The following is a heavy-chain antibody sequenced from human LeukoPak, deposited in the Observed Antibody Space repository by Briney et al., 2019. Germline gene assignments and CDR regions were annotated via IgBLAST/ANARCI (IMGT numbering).Heavy chain of an antibody. D-gene: IGHD5-24*01. V-gene: IGHV3-21*01. CDR3: ARDTSRGGYNFVDY. J-gene: IGHJ4*02. CDR1: GFTFSSYS. Sequence: VKPGGSLRLSCAASGFTFSSYSMNWVRQAPGKGLEWVSSIRSSSSYIYYADSVKGRFTISRDNAKNSLYLQMNSLRAEDTAVYYCARDTSRGGYNFVDYWGQGTLVTVSS. CDR2: IRSSSSYI.